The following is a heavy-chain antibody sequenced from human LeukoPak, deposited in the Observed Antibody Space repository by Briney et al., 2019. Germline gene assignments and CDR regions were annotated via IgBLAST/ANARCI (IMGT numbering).Heavy chain of an antibody. D-gene: IGHD5-12*01. Sequence: ASVKVSCKASGYTFTGYYMHWVRQAPGQGLEGMGWINPNSGGTNYAQKFQGRVTMTRDTSISTAYMELSRLRSDDTAVYYCASRGYPIYYYYGMDVWGQGTTVTVSS. V-gene: IGHV1-2*02. CDR2: INPNSGGT. CDR1: GYTFTGYY. J-gene: IGHJ6*02. CDR3: ASRGYPIYYYYGMDV.